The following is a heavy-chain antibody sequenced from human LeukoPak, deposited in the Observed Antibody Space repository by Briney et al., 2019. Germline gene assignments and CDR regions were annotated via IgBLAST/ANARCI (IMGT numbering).Heavy chain of an antibody. J-gene: IGHJ4*02. CDR1: GYTFTGYY. CDR3: ARVTSEVPYFYDSSGQVLDY. D-gene: IGHD3-22*01. Sequence: ASVKVSCKASGYTFTGYYIHWVRQAPRQGLEWMGWINPNSGGTNYAQKFQGRVTMTRDTSISTAYMELSRLRSDDTAVYYCARVTSEVPYFYDSSGQVLDYWGQGTLVTVSS. V-gene: IGHV1-2*02. CDR2: INPNSGGT.